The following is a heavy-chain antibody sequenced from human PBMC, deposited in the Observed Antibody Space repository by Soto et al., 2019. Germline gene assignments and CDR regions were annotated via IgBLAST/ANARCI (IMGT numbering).Heavy chain of an antibody. CDR3: ARYVAVSDHYYFEF. J-gene: IGHJ4*02. D-gene: IGHD2-15*01. CDR2: ISVHNGNA. V-gene: IGHV1-18*01. Sequence: ASVKVSCKASGYSFSNYAISWVRQAPGQGLEWMGWISVHNGNAKYPQKFQGRVTMTTDTSTTTAYMELRSLRFDDTAVYYCARYVAVSDHYYFEFWGQGTLVTVSS. CDR1: GYSFSNYA.